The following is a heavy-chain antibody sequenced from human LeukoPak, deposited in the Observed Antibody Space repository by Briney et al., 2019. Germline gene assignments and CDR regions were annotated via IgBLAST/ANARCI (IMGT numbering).Heavy chain of an antibody. CDR2: INPNSGGT. Sequence: ASVKVSCKASGYTFTGYYIHWVRQAPGQGLEWMGWINPNSGGTNYAQKFQGRVTMTRDTSISTAYMELSRLRSDDTAVYYCARGGELLDYGDYGIDYWGQGTLVTVSS. J-gene: IGHJ4*02. CDR1: GYTFTGYY. V-gene: IGHV1-2*02. D-gene: IGHD4-17*01. CDR3: ARGGELLDYGDYGIDY.